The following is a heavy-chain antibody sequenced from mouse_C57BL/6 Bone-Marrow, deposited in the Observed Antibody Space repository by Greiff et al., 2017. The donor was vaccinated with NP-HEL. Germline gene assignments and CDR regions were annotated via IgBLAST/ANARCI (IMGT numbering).Heavy chain of an antibody. CDR2: INPSSGYT. V-gene: IGHV1-7*01. J-gene: IGHJ2*01. CDR3: ARWNYGSSYGY. CDR1: GYTFTSYW. Sequence: QVQLQQSGAELAKPGASVKLSCKASGYTFTSYWMHWVKQRPGQGLEWIGYINPSSGYTKYNPKFKDKATLTADKSSSTAYMQLSSLTYDDSAVYYCARWNYGSSYGYWGQGTTLTVSS. D-gene: IGHD1-1*01.